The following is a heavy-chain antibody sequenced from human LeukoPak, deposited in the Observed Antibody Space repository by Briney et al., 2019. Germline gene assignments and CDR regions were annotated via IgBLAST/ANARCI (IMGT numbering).Heavy chain of an antibody. J-gene: IGHJ4*02. Sequence: GGSLRLSCGASGFTFDTYWMHWVRQAPGKGLVWVSRINTDGTRTNYADSVKGRFTISRDNAKNTLYLQMNSLRAEDTAVYYCTTEGSIAVAGYDYWGQGTLVTVSS. V-gene: IGHV3-74*01. CDR2: INTDGTRT. CDR1: GFTFDTYW. CDR3: TTEGSIAVAGYDY. D-gene: IGHD6-19*01.